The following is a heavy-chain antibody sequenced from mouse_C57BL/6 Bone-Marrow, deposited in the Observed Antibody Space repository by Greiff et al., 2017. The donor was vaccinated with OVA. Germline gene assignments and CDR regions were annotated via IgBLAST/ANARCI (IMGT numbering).Heavy chain of an antibody. J-gene: IGHJ1*03. Sequence: VKLQQSGPGLVQPSQSLSITCPVSGFSLTSYGVHWVRQPPGKGLEWLGVLWSGGGTYYNAAFKSRLKLSKHNSKCEIFIKMNSLQADDTAIYYCAKPHYYGSSYWYFDVWGTGTTVTVSS. CDR1: GFSLTSYG. CDR2: LWSGGGT. CDR3: AKPHYYGSSYWYFDV. V-gene: IGHV2-4*01. D-gene: IGHD1-1*01.